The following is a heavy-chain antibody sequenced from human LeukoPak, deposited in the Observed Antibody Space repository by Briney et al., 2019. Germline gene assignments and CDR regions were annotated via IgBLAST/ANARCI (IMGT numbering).Heavy chain of an antibody. D-gene: IGHD1-26*01. V-gene: IGHV3-20*04. Sequence: PGGSVRLSCAASGFTFDDYGMSWVRQAPGKGLEWVSGINWNGGSTGYADSVKGRFTISRDNAKSTLYLQMNSLRAEDTAVYYCARDQWETRIWGQGTLVTVSS. J-gene: IGHJ4*02. CDR1: GFTFDDYG. CDR3: ARDQWETRI. CDR2: INWNGGST.